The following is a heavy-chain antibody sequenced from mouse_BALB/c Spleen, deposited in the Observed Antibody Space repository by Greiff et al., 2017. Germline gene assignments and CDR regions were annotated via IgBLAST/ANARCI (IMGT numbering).Heavy chain of an antibody. J-gene: IGHJ4*01. V-gene: IGHV2-6-7*01. CDR2: IWGDGST. CDR1: GFSLTGYG. CDR3: ARDLITTDYAMDY. Sequence: VQLQQSGPGLVAPSQSLSITCTVSGFSLTGYGVNWVRQPPGKGLEWLGMIWGDGSTDYNSALKSRLSISKDNSKSQVVLKMNSLQTDDTARYYCARDLITTDYAMDYWGQGTSVTVSS. D-gene: IGHD2-4*01.